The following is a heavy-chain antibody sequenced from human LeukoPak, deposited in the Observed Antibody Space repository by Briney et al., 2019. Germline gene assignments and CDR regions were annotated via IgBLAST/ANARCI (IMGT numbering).Heavy chain of an antibody. D-gene: IGHD3-9*01. Sequence: PGGSLRLSCAASGFTFSSYAMSWVRQAPGKGLEWVSAISGSGGSTYYADSVKGRFTISRDNSKNTLYLQMNSLRAEDTAVYYCAGIEILTGPYDYYYYYGIDVWGQGTTVTVSS. CDR1: GFTFSSYA. CDR2: ISGSGGST. J-gene: IGHJ6*02. CDR3: AGIEILTGPYDYYYYYGIDV. V-gene: IGHV3-23*01.